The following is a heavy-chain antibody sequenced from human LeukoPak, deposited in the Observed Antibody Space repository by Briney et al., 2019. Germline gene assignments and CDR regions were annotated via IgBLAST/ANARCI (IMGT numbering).Heavy chain of an antibody. CDR1: GGSFSGYY. CDR3: ARDQHYGSGSYYNYYYYCMDG. CDR2: INHSGST. J-gene: IGHJ6*04. V-gene: IGHV4-34*01. Sequence: SETLSLTCAVYGGSFSGYYWSWIRQPPGRGLEWIGEINHSGSTNYNPALKSRVTISVDTSKNQFSLKLSSVTAADTAVYYCARDQHYGSGSYYNYYYYCMDGWGKGTTVTVSS. D-gene: IGHD3-10*01.